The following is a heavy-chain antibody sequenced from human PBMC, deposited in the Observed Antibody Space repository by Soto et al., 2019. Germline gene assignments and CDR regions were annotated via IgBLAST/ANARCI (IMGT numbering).Heavy chain of an antibody. CDR2: ISYDGSNK. CDR3: ARAVTTVTTSGMYV. V-gene: IGHV3-30-3*01. CDR1: GFTFSSYA. J-gene: IGHJ6*02. Sequence: QVQLVESGGGVVQPGKSLRLSCAASGFTFSSYAMHWVRQAPGKGLEWVAVISYDGSNKYYADSVKGRFTISRDNSKNTLYLQMNSLRAEDTAVYYRARAVTTVTTSGMYVWGQGTTVTVSS. D-gene: IGHD4-4*01.